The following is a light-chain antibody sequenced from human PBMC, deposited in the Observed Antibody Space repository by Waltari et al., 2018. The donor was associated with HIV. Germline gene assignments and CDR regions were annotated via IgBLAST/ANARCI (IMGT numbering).Light chain of an antibody. J-gene: IGLJ3*02. CDR1: SSNIGSNY. Sequence: QSVLTQPPSASGTPGQRVTISCSGSSSNIGSNYVYWYQQLPGTAPKLLIYMNKRRPSGVPDRSAGSKSGTAASLAISGLRSEDEADYYCAAWDASLSAWVFGGGTKLTVL. CDR2: MNK. CDR3: AAWDASLSAWV. V-gene: IGLV1-47*01.